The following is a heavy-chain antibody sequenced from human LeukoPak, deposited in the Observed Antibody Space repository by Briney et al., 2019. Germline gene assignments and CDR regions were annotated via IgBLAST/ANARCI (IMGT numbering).Heavy chain of an antibody. Sequence: GRSLRLSCAASGFTFSSYGMPWVRQAPGKGLEWVAVIWYDGSNNYYADSVKGRFTISRDNSKNTLYLQMNSLRAEDTAVYYCARDSSYSIDYWGQGTLVTVSS. CDR3: ARDSSYSIDY. D-gene: IGHD2-15*01. CDR1: GFTFSSYG. CDR2: IWYDGSNN. V-gene: IGHV3-33*01. J-gene: IGHJ4*02.